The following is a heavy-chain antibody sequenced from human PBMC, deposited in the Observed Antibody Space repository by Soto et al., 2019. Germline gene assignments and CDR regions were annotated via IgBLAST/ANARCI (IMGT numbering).Heavy chain of an antibody. CDR1: GFTFSSYW. CDR3: ARGGGGSYYYYYGMDV. D-gene: IGHD3-16*01. V-gene: IGHV3-7*01. Sequence: GGSLRLSCAASGFTFSSYWMSWVRQAPGKGLEWVANIKQDGSEKYYVDSVKGRFTISRDNAKNSPYLQMNSLRAEDTAVYYCARGGGGSYYYYYGMDVWGQGTTVTVSS. J-gene: IGHJ6*02. CDR2: IKQDGSEK.